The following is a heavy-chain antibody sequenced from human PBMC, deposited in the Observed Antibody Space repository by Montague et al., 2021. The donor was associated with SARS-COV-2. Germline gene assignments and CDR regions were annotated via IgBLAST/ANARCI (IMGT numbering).Heavy chain of an antibody. CDR1: GGSVRSAIYY. V-gene: IGHV4-39*01. CDR3: ARHKRVVEREPLGGMDV. J-gene: IGHJ6*02. D-gene: IGHD1-26*01. CDR2: VYYTGRT. Sequence: SETLSLTCTVSGGSVRSAIYYWGWIRQPPEKGLEWIGRVYYTGRTSYNSSLMGRVTISVDTSQNQFSLKLNSVTAADTAVYFCARHKRVVEREPLGGMDVWGQGTTDIVSS.